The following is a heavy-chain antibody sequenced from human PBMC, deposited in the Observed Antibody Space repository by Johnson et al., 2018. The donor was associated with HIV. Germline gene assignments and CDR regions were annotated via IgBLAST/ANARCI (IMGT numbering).Heavy chain of an antibody. CDR1: GFTFDDYV. V-gene: IGHV3-20*04. D-gene: IGHD4-23*01. CDR2: INWDSGTI. CDR3: AKDMSRVVTPWAVSFDI. Sequence: VQLVESGGGVVRPGGSLRLSCAASGFTFDDYVMSWVRQAPGKGLEWVSGINWDSGTIGYADSVKGRFTISRDNAKISLYLQMDSLRAEDTAVYYCAKDMSRVVTPWAVSFDIWGQGTMVTVSS. J-gene: IGHJ3*02.